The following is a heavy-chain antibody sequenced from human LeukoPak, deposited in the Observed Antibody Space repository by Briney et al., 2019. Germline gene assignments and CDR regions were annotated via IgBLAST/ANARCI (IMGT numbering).Heavy chain of an antibody. CDR3: AREWQYQFDY. V-gene: IGHV4-30-2*01. D-gene: IGHD4-11*01. Sequence: SQTLSLTCTVSGGSISSGGYYWSWIRQPPGKGLEWIGYIYHSGSTYYNPSLKSRVTISVDRSKNQFSLKLSSVTAADTAVYYCAREWQYQFDYWGQGSLVTISS. J-gene: IGHJ4*02. CDR1: GGSISSGGYY. CDR2: IYHSGST.